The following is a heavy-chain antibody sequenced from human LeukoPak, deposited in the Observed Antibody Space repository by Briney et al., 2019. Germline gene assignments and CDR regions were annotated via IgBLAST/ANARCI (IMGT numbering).Heavy chain of an antibody. CDR3: ANLKYDY. CDR1: RFTFSNYA. V-gene: IGHV3-23*01. J-gene: IGHJ4*02. D-gene: IGHD3-9*01. Sequence: GGSLRLSCAAPRFTFSNYALSWVRQAPGKGLEWVSTISAGGSTYYADSVKGRFTVSRDNSKNTLSLQINSLRAEDTAVYYCANLKYDYWGQGTLVTVSS. CDR2: ISAGGST.